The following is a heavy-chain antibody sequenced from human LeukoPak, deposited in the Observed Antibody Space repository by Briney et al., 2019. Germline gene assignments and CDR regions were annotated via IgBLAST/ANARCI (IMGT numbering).Heavy chain of an antibody. CDR2: ISSSSIYI. Sequence: GGSLRLSCAASGFTFSSYSMNWVRQAPGKGLEWVSSISSSSIYIYYADSVKGRFTISRDNAKNSLYLQMNSLRVEDTAVYYCASSTLGYCSSTSCSNYYYMDVWGKGTTVTISS. J-gene: IGHJ6*03. CDR1: GFTFSSYS. D-gene: IGHD2-2*01. V-gene: IGHV3-21*01. CDR3: ASSTLGYCSSTSCSNYYYMDV.